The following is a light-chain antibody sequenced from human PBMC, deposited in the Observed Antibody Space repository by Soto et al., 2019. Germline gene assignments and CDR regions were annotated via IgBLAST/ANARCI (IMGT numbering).Light chain of an antibody. CDR2: KAS. Sequence: DIQMTQSPSTLSASVGDRVTITCRASQSISSWLAWYQQKPGKAPKLLIYKASSLESGVRSRFSGSGSGTEFTLTISSLQPDDFATCYCQQYNSYPITFGQGTRLEIK. V-gene: IGKV1-5*03. CDR1: QSISSW. CDR3: QQYNSYPIT. J-gene: IGKJ5*01.